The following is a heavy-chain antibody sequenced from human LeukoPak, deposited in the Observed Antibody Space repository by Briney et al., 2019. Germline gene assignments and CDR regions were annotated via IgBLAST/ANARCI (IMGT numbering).Heavy chain of an antibody. CDR2: IYTSGST. CDR1: GGSISSYY. J-gene: IGHJ6*03. D-gene: IGHD5-12*01. CDR3: ARDRKGSYSGYDYYYYYMDV. Sequence: KTSETLSLTCTVSGGSISSYYWSWIRQPAGKGLEWIGRIYTSGSTNYNPSLKSRVTMSVDTSKNQFSLKLSSVTAADTAVYHCARDRKGSYSGYDYYYYYMDVWGKGTTVTISS. V-gene: IGHV4-4*07.